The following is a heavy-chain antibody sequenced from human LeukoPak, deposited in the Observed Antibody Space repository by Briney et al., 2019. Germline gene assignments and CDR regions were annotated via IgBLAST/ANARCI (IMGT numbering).Heavy chain of an antibody. J-gene: IGHJ6*02. CDR3: ARGPYYDFWSGFTKDYYYYGMDV. CDR1: GFTFSSYW. Sequence: GGSLRLSRAASGFTFSSYWMSWVRQAPGKGLEWVANIKQDGSEKYYVDSVKGRFTISRDNAKNSLYLQMNSLRAEDTAVYYCARGPYYDFWSGFTKDYYYYGMDVWGQGTTVTVSS. D-gene: IGHD3-3*01. CDR2: IKQDGSEK. V-gene: IGHV3-7*01.